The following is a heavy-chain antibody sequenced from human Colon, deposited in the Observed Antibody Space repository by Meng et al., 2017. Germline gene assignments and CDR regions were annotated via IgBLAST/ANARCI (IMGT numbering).Heavy chain of an antibody. J-gene: IGHJ4*02. Sequence: QLQFPPAGPGLVKPSPTLHLTCAISGDSVSSNRALWHWVRQSPSRGLEWLGQTYYRSEWQNHYGVSVKSRITINADTSRNHFSLHLNSVTPEDTAVYYCTTWYGEYWGQGTLVTVSS. V-gene: IGHV6-1*01. CDR2: TYYRSEWQN. D-gene: IGHD3-10*01. CDR3: TTWYGEY. CDR1: GDSVSSNRAL.